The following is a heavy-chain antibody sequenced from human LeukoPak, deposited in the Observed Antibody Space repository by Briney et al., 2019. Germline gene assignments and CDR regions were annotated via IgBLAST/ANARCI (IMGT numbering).Heavy chain of an antibody. V-gene: IGHV3-9*01. CDR2: ISWKSGTI. J-gene: IGHJ5*02. D-gene: IGHD1-14*01. CDR3: AKGHITSVQFNWFDP. Sequence: GRSLRLSCAASGFTFDDFAMHWVRQAPGKGLEWVSGISWKSGTIAYADSVKGRLTISRDNAKNSLYLQMNSLRAEDTALYYCAKGHITSVQFNWFDPWGQGTLVTVSS. CDR1: GFTFDDFA.